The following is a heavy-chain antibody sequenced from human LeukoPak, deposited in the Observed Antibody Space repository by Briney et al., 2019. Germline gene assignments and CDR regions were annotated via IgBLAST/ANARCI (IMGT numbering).Heavy chain of an antibody. Sequence: GRSLRLSCAASGFTFSNYGMHWVRQAPGKGLEWLAAIFYDGSKEHYADTVKGRFTISRDNSKNTLYLQVNSLTADGTAVYYCARDQALYFSYGDYWGQGTLVTVSS. D-gene: IGHD2/OR15-2a*01. CDR2: IFYDGSKE. V-gene: IGHV3-33*01. J-gene: IGHJ4*02. CDR3: ARDQALYFSYGDY. CDR1: GFTFSNYG.